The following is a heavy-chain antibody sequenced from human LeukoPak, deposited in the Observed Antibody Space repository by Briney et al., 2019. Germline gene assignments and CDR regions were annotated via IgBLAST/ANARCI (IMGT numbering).Heavy chain of an antibody. D-gene: IGHD6-19*01. J-gene: IGHJ4*02. Sequence: PSETLSLTCTVSGGSVSSGSHYWSWIRQPPGKGLEWIGYIYYSGSTNYNPSLKSRVTISVDTSKNQFSLKLSSVTAADTAVYYCARRSGWYGKIDYWGQGTLVTVSS. CDR3: ARRSGWYGKIDY. V-gene: IGHV4-61*01. CDR1: GGSVSSGSHY. CDR2: IYYSGST.